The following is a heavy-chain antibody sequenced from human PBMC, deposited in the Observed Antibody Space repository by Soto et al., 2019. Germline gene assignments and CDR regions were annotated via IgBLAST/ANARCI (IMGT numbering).Heavy chain of an antibody. CDR1: GGSISSGGYY. V-gene: IGHV4-31*03. D-gene: IGHD3-22*01. Sequence: PSETLSLTCPVSGGSISSGGYYWSWIRQHPGKGLEWIGYIYYSGSTYYNPSLKSRVTISVDTSKNQFSLKLSSVTAADTAVYYCARAGSYDSSGYTPYYYGMDVWGQGTTVTVSS. J-gene: IGHJ6*02. CDR2: IYYSGST. CDR3: ARAGSYDSSGYTPYYYGMDV.